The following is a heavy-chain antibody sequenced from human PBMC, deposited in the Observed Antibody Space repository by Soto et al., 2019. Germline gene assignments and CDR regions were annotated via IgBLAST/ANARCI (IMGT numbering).Heavy chain of an antibody. D-gene: IGHD3-9*01. Sequence: EVQLLESGGDLVPPGGSLRLSCAASGFTFTSYAMSWIRQAPGKGLAWVSAITGGGDNTYYADSVKGRFTISRDNSKNTLYLQMNSLRAEDTAFYYCTQDGGSRDWLTVNWGQGTLVTVSS. CDR2: ITGGGDNT. CDR3: TQDGGSRDWLTVN. CDR1: GFTFTSYA. J-gene: IGHJ4*02. V-gene: IGHV3-23*01.